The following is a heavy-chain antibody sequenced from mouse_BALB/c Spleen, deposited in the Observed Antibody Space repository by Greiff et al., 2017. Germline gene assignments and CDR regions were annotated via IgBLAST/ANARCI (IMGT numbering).Heavy chain of an antibody. J-gene: IGHJ4*01. V-gene: IGHV1S56*01. Sequence: VQLQQSGPELVKPGASVRISCKASGYTFTSYYIHWVKQRPGQGLEWIGWIYPGNVNTKYNEKFKGKATLTADKSSSTAYMQLSSLTSEDSAVYCCARGVAMDYWGQGTSVTVSS. CDR2: IYPGNVNT. CDR3: ARGVAMDY. CDR1: GYTFTSYY.